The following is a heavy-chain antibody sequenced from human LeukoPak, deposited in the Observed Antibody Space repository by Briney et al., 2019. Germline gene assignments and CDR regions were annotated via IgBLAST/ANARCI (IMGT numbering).Heavy chain of an antibody. CDR3: ASGHCDYVWGSYRESFFDY. V-gene: IGHV4-59*01. Sequence: SETLSLTCTVSGGSISSYYWSWIRQPPGKGLEWIGYIYYSGSTNYNPSLKSRVTISVDTSKNQFSLKLSSVTAADTAVYYCASGHCDYVWGSYRESFFDYWGQGTLVTVSS. D-gene: IGHD3-16*02. CDR1: GGSISSYY. CDR2: IYYSGST. J-gene: IGHJ4*02.